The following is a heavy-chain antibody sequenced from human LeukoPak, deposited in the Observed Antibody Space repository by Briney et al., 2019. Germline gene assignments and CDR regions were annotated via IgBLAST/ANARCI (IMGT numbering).Heavy chain of an antibody. CDR3: ARVWSGYCGVFDI. CDR1: GYTFTNHY. J-gene: IGHJ3*02. V-gene: IGHV1-46*01. D-gene: IGHD3-3*01. CDR2: INPSGGST. Sequence: ASVKVSCKASGYTFTNHYMHWVRQAPGQGLEWMGIINPSGGSTSYAEKFQGRVTMTRDMSTSTVYMELSSLRSEDTAVYYCARVWSGYCGVFDIWGQGTMVTVSS.